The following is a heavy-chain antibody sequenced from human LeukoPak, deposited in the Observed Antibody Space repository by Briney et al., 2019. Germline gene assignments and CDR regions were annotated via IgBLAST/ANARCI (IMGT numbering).Heavy chain of an antibody. Sequence: GGSLRLSCAASGFTFSSYTMNWVRQAPGKGLEWVSSISSSSSYIYYADSVKGRFTISRDNAKNSLYLQMNSLRAENTAVYYCAKGSKEVLFTRDHYMDVWGKGTTVTTSS. CDR2: ISSSSSYI. CDR1: GFTFSSYT. D-gene: IGHD3-3*01. CDR3: AKGSKEVLFTRDHYMDV. V-gene: IGHV3-21*01. J-gene: IGHJ6*03.